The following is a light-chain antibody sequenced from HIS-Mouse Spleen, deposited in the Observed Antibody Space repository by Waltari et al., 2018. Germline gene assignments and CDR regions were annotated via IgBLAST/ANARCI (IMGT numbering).Light chain of an antibody. CDR1: STAVGGYNY. Sequence: QSALTQPPPASGPPGQPVTISCTGTSTAVGGYNYSSWYQQHPGKAPKLMIYEVSKRPSGVPDRFSGSKSGNTASLTVSGLQAEDEADYYCSSYAGSNIYVFGTGTKVTVL. V-gene: IGLV2-8*01. J-gene: IGLJ1*01. CDR2: EVS. CDR3: SSYAGSNIYV.